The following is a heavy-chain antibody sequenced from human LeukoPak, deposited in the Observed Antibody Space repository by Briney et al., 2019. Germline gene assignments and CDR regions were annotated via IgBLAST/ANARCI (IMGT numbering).Heavy chain of an antibody. CDR3: AKGGDIVVVVAATRFDY. CDR2: IWYDGSNK. CDR1: GFTFSSYG. V-gene: IGHV3-33*06. Sequence: PGGSLRLSCAASGFTFSSYGMHWVRQAPGKGLEWVAVIWYDGSNKYYAGSVKGRLTISRDNSKNTLYLQMNSLRAEDTAVYYCAKGGDIVVVVAATRFDYWGQGTLVTVSS. D-gene: IGHD2-15*01. J-gene: IGHJ4*02.